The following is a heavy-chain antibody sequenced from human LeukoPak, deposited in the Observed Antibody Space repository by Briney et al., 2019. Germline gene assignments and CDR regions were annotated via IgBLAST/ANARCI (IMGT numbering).Heavy chain of an antibody. Sequence: ASVKVSCKVSGYTLTELSMHWVRQAPGKGLEWMGGFDPEDGETIYAQKFQGRVTMTEDTSTDTAYMELSSLRSEDTAVYYCAAPTYDYGGNSDQSSWYFDLWGRGTLVTVSS. CDR1: GYTLTELS. CDR3: AAPTYDYGGNSDQSSWYFDL. CDR2: FDPEDGET. J-gene: IGHJ2*01. V-gene: IGHV1-24*01. D-gene: IGHD4-23*01.